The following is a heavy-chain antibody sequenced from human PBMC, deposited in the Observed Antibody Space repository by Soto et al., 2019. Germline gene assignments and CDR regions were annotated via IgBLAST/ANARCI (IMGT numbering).Heavy chain of an antibody. V-gene: IGHV1-69*06. CDR3: ARARDSSGHYLRGPDYYYGMDV. CDR2: IIPIFGTA. CDR1: GGTFSSYA. J-gene: IGHJ6*02. D-gene: IGHD3-22*01. Sequence: SVKVSCKASGGTFSSYAISWVRQAPGQGLEWMGGIIPIFGTANYAQKFQGRVTITADKSTSTAHMELSSLRSEDTAVYYCARARDSSGHYLRGPDYYYGMDVWGQGTTVTVSS.